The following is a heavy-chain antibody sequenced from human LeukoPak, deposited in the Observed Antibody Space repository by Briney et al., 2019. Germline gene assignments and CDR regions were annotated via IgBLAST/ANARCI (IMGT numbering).Heavy chain of an antibody. CDR3: ARGGYCSSSICYSLNAFDI. V-gene: IGHV3-48*03. CDR1: GFTFSSYE. CDR2: ISSSGTTI. Sequence: GGSLRLSCVASGFTFSSYEMNWVRQAPGKGLEWVSYISSSGTTIYYADSVKGRFTISRDNAKNSLYLQMNSLRAEDTAVYYCARGGYCSSSICYSLNAFDIWGQGTMFTVSS. J-gene: IGHJ3*02. D-gene: IGHD2-2*01.